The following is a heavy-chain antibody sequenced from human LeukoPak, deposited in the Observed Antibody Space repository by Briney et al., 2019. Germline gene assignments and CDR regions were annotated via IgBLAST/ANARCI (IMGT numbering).Heavy chain of an antibody. J-gene: IGHJ4*02. CDR2: IYYSGST. Sequence: SETLSLTCTVSGGSISTTSYYWSWIRQPPGKGLEWIGYIYYSGSTNYNPSLKSRVTISVDTSKNQFSLKLSSVTAADTAVYYCARGFLGYSSSWYYFDYWGQGTLVTVSS. CDR3: ARGFLGYSSSWYYFDY. V-gene: IGHV4-61*05. D-gene: IGHD6-13*01. CDR1: GGSISTTSYY.